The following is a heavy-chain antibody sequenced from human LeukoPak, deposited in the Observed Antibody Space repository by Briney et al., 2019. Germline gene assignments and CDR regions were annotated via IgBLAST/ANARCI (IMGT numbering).Heavy chain of an antibody. CDR1: GFTFSSYT. CDR2: ITNNGGNT. Sequence: PGGSLRLSCSASGFTFSSYTIHWVRQAPGKGLEFVSAITNNGGNTYYADSVKGRFTISRDNSKNTVYLQMSSLRAGDTAVYYCVIVRGYFDSSGSDYWGQGTLVTVSS. J-gene: IGHJ4*02. CDR3: VIVRGYFDSSGSDY. V-gene: IGHV3-64D*06. D-gene: IGHD3-9*01.